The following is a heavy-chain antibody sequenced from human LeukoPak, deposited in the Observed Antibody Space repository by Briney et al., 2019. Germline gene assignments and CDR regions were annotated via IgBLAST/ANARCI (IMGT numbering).Heavy chain of an antibody. Sequence: PSETLSLTCAAYGGSFSGYSWSWIRQPPGKGLEWIGEINHSGSTNDNPALRSRVIVSVDTSKNQFSLQLSSVTAADAAVYYCARGGYTSSFDYWGQGTLVSVSS. J-gene: IGHJ4*02. V-gene: IGHV4-34*01. CDR2: INHSGST. D-gene: IGHD6-13*01. CDR1: GGSFSGYS. CDR3: ARGGYTSSFDY.